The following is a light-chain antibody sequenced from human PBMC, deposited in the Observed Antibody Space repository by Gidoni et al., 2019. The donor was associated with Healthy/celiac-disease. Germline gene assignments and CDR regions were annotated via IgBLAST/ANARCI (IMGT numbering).Light chain of an antibody. Sequence: QSVLTQPPSVSAAPGQRITISCTGSSSNIGAGYDVHWYQQLPGTAPKLLIYGNSNRPSGVPDRFSGSKSGTSASLAITGLQAEDEADYYCQYYDSSLSAVVFGGGTKLTVL. CDR1: SSNIGAGYD. CDR3: QYYDSSLSAVV. CDR2: GNS. V-gene: IGLV1-40*01. J-gene: IGLJ2*01.